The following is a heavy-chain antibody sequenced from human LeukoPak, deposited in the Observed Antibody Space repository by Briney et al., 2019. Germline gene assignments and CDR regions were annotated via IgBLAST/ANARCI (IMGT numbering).Heavy chain of an antibody. CDR1: GFTFSSYW. CDR3: ARGRHLYSYAYDYYMDV. D-gene: IGHD5-18*01. J-gene: IGHJ6*03. V-gene: IGHV3-74*01. Sequence: GGSLRLSCAASGFTFSSYWMHWVRHAPGKGLVWVSRINTDGSSTNYADSVKGRFTISRDNAKNTLYLQVDSLRAEDTAVYYCARGRHLYSYAYDYYMDVWGKGTTVTISS. CDR2: INTDGSST.